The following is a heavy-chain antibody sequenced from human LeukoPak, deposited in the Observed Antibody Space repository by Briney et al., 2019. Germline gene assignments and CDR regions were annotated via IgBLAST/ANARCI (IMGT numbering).Heavy chain of an antibody. CDR2: LSPSGGST. J-gene: IGHJ4*02. V-gene: IGHV1-46*01. CDR1: GYTFTSYY. D-gene: IGHD2-15*01. Sequence: ASVKVSCKASGYTFTSYYMHWVRQAPGQGLEWMGILSPSGGSTSYAQKFQGRVTMTRDTSTSTVYMELSSLRSEDTAVYYCARGPLYCSGGSCYSPYFDYWGQGTLVTVSS. CDR3: ARGPLYCSGGSCYSPYFDY.